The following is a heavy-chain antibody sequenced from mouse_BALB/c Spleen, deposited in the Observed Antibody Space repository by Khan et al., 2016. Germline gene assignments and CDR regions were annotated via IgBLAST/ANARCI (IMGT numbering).Heavy chain of an antibody. CDR2: ISNGGGST. D-gene: IGHD1-1*01. CDR1: GFTFSSYT. CDR3: ASPIYYYGSSPSYYAMDY. V-gene: IGHV5-12-2*01. J-gene: IGHJ4*01. Sequence: EVELVESGGGLVQPGGSLKLSCAASGFTFSSYTMSWVRQTPEKRLEWVAYISNGGGSTYYPDTVKGRFTISRDNAKNTLYLQMSSLKSEDTAMYYCASPIYYYGSSPSYYAMDYWGQGTSVTVSS.